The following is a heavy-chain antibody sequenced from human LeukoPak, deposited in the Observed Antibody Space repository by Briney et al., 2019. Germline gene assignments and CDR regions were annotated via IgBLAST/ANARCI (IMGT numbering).Heavy chain of an antibody. CDR3: GRGYYGDYGYGMDI. V-gene: IGHV3-33*01. CDR2: IWYDGSNK. CDR1: GFTFSSYG. J-gene: IGHJ6*02. D-gene: IGHD4-17*01. Sequence: GRSLRLSCAASGFTFSSYGIHWVRQAPGKGLEWVAVIWYDGSNKYYADSVKGRFTVSRDNSKNTLYLQMNSLRAEDTAVYYCGRGYYGDYGYGMDIWGQGTTVTVSS.